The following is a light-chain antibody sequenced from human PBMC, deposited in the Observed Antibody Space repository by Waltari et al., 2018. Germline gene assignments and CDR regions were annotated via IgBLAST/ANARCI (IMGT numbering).Light chain of an antibody. CDR2: AAS. Sequence: IHLTQSPSSLSASVGARVTITCRASQGISSYLAWYQQKPGKAPRLLIYAASASQSGVPPRFSGGGSGTDFTLTISRLQPEDFATYYCQQVNSYPLTFGGGTKVEIK. CDR1: QGISSY. CDR3: QQVNSYPLT. J-gene: IGKJ4*01. V-gene: IGKV1-9*01.